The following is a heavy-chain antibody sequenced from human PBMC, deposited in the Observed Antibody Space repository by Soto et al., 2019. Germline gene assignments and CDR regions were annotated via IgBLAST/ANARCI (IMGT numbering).Heavy chain of an antibody. CDR3: ARDHCTNGVCQNVYYYYGMDV. D-gene: IGHD2-8*01. V-gene: IGHV3-30-3*01. CDR1: GFTFSSYA. J-gene: IGHJ6*02. CDR2: ISYDGSNK. Sequence: GESLRLSCAASGFTFSSYAMHWVRQAPGKGLEWVAVISYDGSNKYYADSVKGRFTISRDNSKNTLYLQMNSLRAEDTAVYYCARDHCTNGVCQNVYYYYGMDVWGQGTTVTVSS.